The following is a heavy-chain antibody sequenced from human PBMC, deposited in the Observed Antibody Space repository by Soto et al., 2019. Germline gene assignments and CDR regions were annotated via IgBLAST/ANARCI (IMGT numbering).Heavy chain of an antibody. J-gene: IGHJ4*02. Sequence: ASVKVSCKASGYFFTSYYIHWVRLAPGRGLEWMGRINPNNGDTNSPQKFQGRVTMTSDTSISTAYMEMSGLRSDDTAVYYYAREVTYGGGSFSLGLWGQGTLVTVSS. CDR2: INPNNGDT. V-gene: IGHV1-2*06. CDR3: AREVTYGGGSFSLGL. CDR1: GYFFTSYY. D-gene: IGHD3-10*01.